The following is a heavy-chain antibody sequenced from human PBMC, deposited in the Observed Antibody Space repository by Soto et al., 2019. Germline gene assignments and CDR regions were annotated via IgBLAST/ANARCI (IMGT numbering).Heavy chain of an antibody. CDR1: GGTFSSYA. CDR3: ARDRTGYSSSWYGGGRYNWFDP. V-gene: IGHV1-69*06. CDR2: IIPIFGTA. D-gene: IGHD6-13*01. J-gene: IGHJ5*02. Sequence: SVKVSCKASGGTFSSYAISCVLQSPVQWLDGMGGIIPIFGTANYAQKFQGRVTITADKSTSTAYMELSSLRSEDTAVYYCARDRTGYSSSWYGGGRYNWFDPWGQGTLVTVSS.